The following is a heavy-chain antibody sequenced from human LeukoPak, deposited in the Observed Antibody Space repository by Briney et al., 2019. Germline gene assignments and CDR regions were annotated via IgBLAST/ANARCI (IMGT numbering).Heavy chain of an antibody. V-gene: IGHV4-4*07. Sequence: SETLSLTCTVSGGSISSYYWSWIRQPAGKGLEWIGRIYTSGSTNYNPSLKSRVTISVDTSKNQFSLKLSSVTAADTAVYYCARHHSSSWYPDHYYMDVWGKGTTVTVSS. CDR1: GGSISSYY. D-gene: IGHD6-13*01. J-gene: IGHJ6*03. CDR3: ARHHSSSWYPDHYYMDV. CDR2: IYTSGST.